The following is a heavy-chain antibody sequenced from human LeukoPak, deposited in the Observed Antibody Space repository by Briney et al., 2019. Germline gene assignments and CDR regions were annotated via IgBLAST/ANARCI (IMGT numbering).Heavy chain of an antibody. D-gene: IGHD2-2*01. CDR3: ARRRSVYCSSTSCYRQGYWYFDL. Sequence: SETLSLTCAVYGGSFSGYYWSWIRQPPGKGLEWIGEINHSGSTNYNPSLKSRVTISGETSKNQCSPKLSSVTAADTAVYYCARRRSVYCSSTSCYRQGYWYFDLWGRGTLVTVSS. CDR2: INHSGST. CDR1: GGSFSGYY. V-gene: IGHV4-34*01. J-gene: IGHJ2*01.